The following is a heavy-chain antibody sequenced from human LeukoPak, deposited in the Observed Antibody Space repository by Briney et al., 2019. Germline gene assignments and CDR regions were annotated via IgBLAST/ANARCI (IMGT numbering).Heavy chain of an antibody. CDR2: IYYSGST. D-gene: IGHD5-18*01. J-gene: IGHJ4*02. V-gene: IGHV4-59*01. CDR1: GGSISNYY. Sequence: SETLSHTCSFSGGSISNYYWSWVRQPPGKGLEWIGYIYYSGSTDYNPSLKSRVTISIDTSKNHFSLRLSSVTAADTASYYCARGYAYGPNYYFDYWGQGTLVTVSS. CDR3: ARGYAYGPNYYFDY.